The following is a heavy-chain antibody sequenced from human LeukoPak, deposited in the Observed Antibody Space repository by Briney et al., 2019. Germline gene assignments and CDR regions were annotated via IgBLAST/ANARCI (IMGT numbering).Heavy chain of an antibody. Sequence: GGSLRLSCAASGFTVSSNYMSWVRQAPGKGLEWVSVIYSGGSTYYADSVKGRFTISRDNFKNTLYLQMNSLRAEDTAVYYCARISSSSWDYYHYGMDVWGQGTTVTVSS. J-gene: IGHJ6*02. V-gene: IGHV3-53*01. CDR3: ARISSSSWDYYHYGMDV. D-gene: IGHD6-13*01. CDR1: GFTVSSNY. CDR2: IYSGGST.